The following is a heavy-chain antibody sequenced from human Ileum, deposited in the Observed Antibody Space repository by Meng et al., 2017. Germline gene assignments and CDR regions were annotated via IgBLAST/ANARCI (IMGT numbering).Heavy chain of an antibody. CDR3: SRVYTGISGKGSDY. Sequence: GGSLRLSCVASGFTFSSYEMSWVRQAPGKGLEWVSYTSGDGTIRDYADAVKGRFTISRDNAKNSVYLEMNSLRVEDTAVYYCSRVYTGISGKGSDYWGQGTVVTVSS. V-gene: IGHV3-48*03. CDR1: GFTFSSYE. CDR2: TSGDGTIR. D-gene: IGHD2-2*02. J-gene: IGHJ4*02.